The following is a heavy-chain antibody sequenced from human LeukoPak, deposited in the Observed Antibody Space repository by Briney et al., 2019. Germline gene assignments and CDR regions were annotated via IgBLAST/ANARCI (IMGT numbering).Heavy chain of an antibody. V-gene: IGHV4-34*01. D-gene: IGHD3-22*01. CDR3: ARGPYYDSSGYYQVGFDI. CDR2: INHSGST. CDR1: GGPFSGYY. J-gene: IGHJ3*02. Sequence: PSETLSLTCAVYGGPFSGYYWSWIRQPPGKGLEWIGEINHSGSTNYNPSLKSRVTISVDTSKNQFSLKLSSVTAADTAVYYCARGPYYDSSGYYQVGFDIWGQGTMVTVSS.